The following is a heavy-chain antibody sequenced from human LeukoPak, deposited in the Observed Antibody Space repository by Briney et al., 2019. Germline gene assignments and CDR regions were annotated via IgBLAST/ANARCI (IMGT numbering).Heavy chain of an antibody. CDR2: INSAGDT. CDR3: ARVFSSSWQIDY. J-gene: IGHJ4*02. CDR1: GFTFSSYD. V-gene: IGHV3-13*01. D-gene: IGHD6-13*01. Sequence: GGSLRLSCAASGFTFSSYDMHWVRQVPGKGLEWVSAINSAGDTYYPASVKGRFTISREDAKNSLYLQMNSLRAGDTAVYYCARVFSSSWQIDYWGQGTLVTVSS.